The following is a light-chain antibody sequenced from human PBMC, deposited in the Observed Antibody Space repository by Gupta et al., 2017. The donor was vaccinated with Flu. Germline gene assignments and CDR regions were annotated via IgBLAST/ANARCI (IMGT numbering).Light chain of an antibody. CDR1: SPNIGAGYD. CDR2: GNS. Sequence: QSVLTQPPSVSGAPGQRVTISCTGSSPNIGAGYDVHWYQQLPGTAPKLLIYGNSNRPSGVPDRFSGSKSGTSASLAITGIQAEDEADYYCQSYDSSLSGSDVVFGGGTKLTVL. J-gene: IGLJ2*01. V-gene: IGLV1-40*01. CDR3: QSYDSSLSGSDVV.